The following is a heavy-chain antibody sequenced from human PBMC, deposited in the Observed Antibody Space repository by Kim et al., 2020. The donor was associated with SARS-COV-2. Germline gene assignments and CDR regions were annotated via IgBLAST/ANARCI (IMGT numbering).Heavy chain of an antibody. D-gene: IGHD2-8*01. CDR2: ITSSSDQI. CDR3: LRLLNGYFDY. CDR1: GFIFSSYS. J-gene: IGHJ4*01. Sequence: GGSLRLSCAASGFIFSSYSMAWGRQAPGKGLEWVSSITSSSDQIYYADSVKGRFTFSRDNGKNSMYLQMNSLRAEDTALYYCLRLLNGYFDYWGHGVPVTVSS. V-gene: IGHV3-21*01.